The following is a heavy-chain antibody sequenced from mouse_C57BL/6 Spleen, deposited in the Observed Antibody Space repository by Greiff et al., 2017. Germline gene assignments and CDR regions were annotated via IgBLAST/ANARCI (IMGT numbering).Heavy chain of an antibody. Sequence: QVQLQQPGTELVKPGASVKLSCKASGYTFTSYWMHWVKQRPGQGLEWIGNINPNNGGTNYNEKFKSKATLTVDKSSSTAYMQLSRLTSEDSAVYYCARAQLRLLMDYWGQGTSVTVSS. CDR2: INPNNGGT. CDR1: GYTFTSYW. J-gene: IGHJ4*01. V-gene: IGHV1-53*01. D-gene: IGHD3-2*02. CDR3: ARAQLRLLMDY.